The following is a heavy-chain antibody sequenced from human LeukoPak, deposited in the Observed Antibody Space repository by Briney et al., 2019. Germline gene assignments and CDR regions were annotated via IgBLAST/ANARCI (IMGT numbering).Heavy chain of an antibody. CDR3: ADVSSRHR. CDR2: INPYNGNT. Sequence: ASVKVSCKASGYTFTSYGISWVRQAPGQGLEWMGWINPYNGNTNYAQNLQGRVTMTTDTSTSTAYMELRSLRSDDADVYYCADVSSRHRWGQGTLVTVSS. CDR1: GYTFTSYG. J-gene: IGHJ4*02. D-gene: IGHD2-2*01. V-gene: IGHV1-18*01.